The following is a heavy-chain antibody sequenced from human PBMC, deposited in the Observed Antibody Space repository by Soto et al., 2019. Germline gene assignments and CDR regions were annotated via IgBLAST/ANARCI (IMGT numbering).Heavy chain of an antibody. Sequence: QVQLQQWGAGLLKPSETLSLTCAVYGGSFSGYYWSWIRQPPGKGLEWIGEINHSGSTNYNPSLKSRVTISVDTSKNQFSLELSSVAAADTAVYYCARGGNSGYTHWGQGTLVTVSS. J-gene: IGHJ4*02. CDR2: INHSGST. CDR1: GGSFSGYY. D-gene: IGHD3-22*01. CDR3: ARGGNSGYTH. V-gene: IGHV4-34*01.